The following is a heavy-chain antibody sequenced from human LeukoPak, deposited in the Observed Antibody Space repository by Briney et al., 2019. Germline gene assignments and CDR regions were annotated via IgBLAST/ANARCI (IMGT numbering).Heavy chain of an antibody. V-gene: IGHV4-39*07. D-gene: IGHD1-26*01. CDR1: GGSISSSSYY. CDR2: IYYSGST. J-gene: IGHJ4*02. Sequence: PSETLSLTCTVSGGSISSSSYYWGWIRQPPGKGLEWIGSIYYSGSTYYNPSLKSRVTISVDTSKNQFSLKLGSVTAADTAMYYCAKSGGYGLIDYWGQGTLVTVSS. CDR3: AKSGGYGLIDY.